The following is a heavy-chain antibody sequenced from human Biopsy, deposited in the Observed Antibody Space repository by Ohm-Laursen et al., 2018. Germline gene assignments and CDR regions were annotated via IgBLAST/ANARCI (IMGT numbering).Heavy chain of an antibody. CDR3: ARVPAYPSIDGYYGLDL. Sequence: ASVKVSCNASGYTFAGYYLHWVRQAPGHGLEWMGWINPNSGNANYAQSFQGRLTVTRDTSISTAYMELTSLTFGDTAIYYCARVPAYPSIDGYYGLDLWGQGTTVIVSS. D-gene: IGHD3-9*01. CDR1: GYTFAGYY. J-gene: IGHJ6*02. V-gene: IGHV1-2*02. CDR2: INPNSGNA.